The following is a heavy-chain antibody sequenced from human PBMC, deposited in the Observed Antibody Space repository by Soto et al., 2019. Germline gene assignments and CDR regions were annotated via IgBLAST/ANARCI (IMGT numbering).Heavy chain of an antibody. D-gene: IGHD5-18*01. Sequence: SETLSLTCTVSGGSISSYYWSWIRQPPGKGLEWIGYIYYSGSTNYNPPLKSRVTISVDTSKNQFSLKLSSVTAADTAVYYCAGTGTAMDPIDYWGQGTLVTVSS. J-gene: IGHJ4*02. CDR3: AGTGTAMDPIDY. CDR2: IYYSGST. CDR1: GGSISSYY. V-gene: IGHV4-59*01.